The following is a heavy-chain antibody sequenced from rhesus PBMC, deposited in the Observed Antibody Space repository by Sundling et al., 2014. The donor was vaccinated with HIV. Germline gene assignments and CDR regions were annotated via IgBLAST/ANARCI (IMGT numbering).Heavy chain of an antibody. V-gene: IGHV4-106*01. J-gene: IGHJ4*01. CDR3: ARDPRWYSSGWSLFDY. CDR2: TAYGGST. Sequence: QVQLQESGPGLVKPSETLSLTCAVSGGSISDSYYWSWIRQPPGKGLEWIGYTAYGGSTNYNPSLKSRVTISIDTSKNQFSLKLSSVTAADTAVYYCARDPRWYSSGWSLFDYWGQGVLVTVSS. D-gene: IGHD6-31*01. CDR1: GGSISDSYY.